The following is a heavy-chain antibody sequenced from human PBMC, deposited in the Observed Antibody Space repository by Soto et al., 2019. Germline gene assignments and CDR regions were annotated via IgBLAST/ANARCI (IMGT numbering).Heavy chain of an antibody. CDR3: TTALYCSGGSCYDWVFDY. CDR2: IKSKTDGGTT. CDR1: GFTFSNAW. D-gene: IGHD2-15*01. Sequence: GGSLRLSCAASGFTFSNAWMNWVRQALGKGLEWVGRIKSKTDGGTTDHAAPVKGRFTISRDDSKNTLYLQMNSLKTEDTAVYYCTTALYCSGGSCYDWVFDYWGQGTLVTVSS. J-gene: IGHJ4*02. V-gene: IGHV3-15*07.